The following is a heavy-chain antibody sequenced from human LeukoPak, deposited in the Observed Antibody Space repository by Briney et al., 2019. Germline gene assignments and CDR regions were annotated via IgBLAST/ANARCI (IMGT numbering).Heavy chain of an antibody. CDR2: IIPIFGTA. D-gene: IGHD3-22*01. J-gene: IGHJ5*02. CDR1: GGTFSSYA. V-gene: IGHV1-69*01. Sequence: ASVKVSCKASGGTFSSYAISWVRQAPGQGLEWMGGIIPIFGTANYAQKFQGRVTITADESTSTDYMELSSLRSEDTAVYYCARLIPHYYDSSGPNWFDPWGQGTLVTVSS. CDR3: ARLIPHYYDSSGPNWFDP.